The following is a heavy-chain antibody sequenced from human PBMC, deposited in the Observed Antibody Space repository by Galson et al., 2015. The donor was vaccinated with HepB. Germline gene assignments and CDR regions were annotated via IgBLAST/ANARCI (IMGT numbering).Heavy chain of an antibody. CDR1: GYTFTGYY. CDR2: INPNSGGT. V-gene: IGHV1-2*06. Sequence: SVKVSCKASGYTFTGYYMHWVRQAPGQGLEWMGRINPNSGGTNYAQKFQGRVTMTRDTSISTAYMELSRLRSDDTAVYYCASTCLSCPYYYYYMDVWGKGTTVTVSS. CDR3: ASTCLSCPYYYYYMDV. D-gene: IGHD2-15*01. J-gene: IGHJ6*03.